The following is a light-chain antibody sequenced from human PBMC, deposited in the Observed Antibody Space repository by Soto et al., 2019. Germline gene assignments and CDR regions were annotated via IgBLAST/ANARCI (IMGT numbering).Light chain of an antibody. J-gene: IGKJ1*01. CDR3: QQYGSSRT. V-gene: IGKV3-20*01. CDR2: GAS. CDR1: QSVSSY. Sequence: EIVLTQSPGTLSLSPGERATLSCRASQSVSSYLAWYQQKPGQAPRLLIYGASSRATGIPDRFSGSGSGTDFTLTISRLEPEDFAVYYCQQYGSSRTFGQGTKVEIK.